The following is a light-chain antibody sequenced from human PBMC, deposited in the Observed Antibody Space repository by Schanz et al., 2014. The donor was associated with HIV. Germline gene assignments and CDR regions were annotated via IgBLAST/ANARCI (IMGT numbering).Light chain of an antibody. CDR3: QQANGFPLT. CDR2: DAS. J-gene: IGKJ4*01. V-gene: IGKV1-33*01. CDR1: QDINKY. Sequence: DIQLSQSPSFLSASVGDRVTVTCQASQDINKYLSWYQQKPGKAPKLLIYDASNLETGVPSRFSGSGSGTDFTLTISSLQPEDFATYFCQQANGFPLTFGGGTKVEIK.